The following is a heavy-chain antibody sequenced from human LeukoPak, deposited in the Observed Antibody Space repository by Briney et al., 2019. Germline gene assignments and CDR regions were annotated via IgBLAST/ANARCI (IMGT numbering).Heavy chain of an antibody. J-gene: IGHJ4*02. Sequence: PGGSLRLSCAASGFTFSSYSMNWVRQAPGKGLEWVANIREDGTEKNYVDSVKGRFTISRDNAKNSLFLQMSNLRDDDTAIYYCARHVGIIWGQGTLVTVSS. V-gene: IGHV3-7*01. D-gene: IGHD7-27*01. CDR3: ARHVGII. CDR2: IREDGTEK. CDR1: GFTFSSYS.